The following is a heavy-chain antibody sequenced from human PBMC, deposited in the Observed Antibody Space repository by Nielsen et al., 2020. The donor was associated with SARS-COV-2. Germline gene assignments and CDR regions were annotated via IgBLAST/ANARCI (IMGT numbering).Heavy chain of an antibody. V-gene: IGHV3-74*01. CDR1: GFTFTAYW. Sequence: GESLKISCTASGFTFTAYWMHWVRQAPGKGLKWVSRINFDGSSTSYADSVKGRFTISRDHAKNTWYLQMNSLRAEDTAVYYCARDGVVGSTNTFDVWGQGTVVTVSS. CDR3: ARDGVVGSTNTFDV. D-gene: IGHD1-26*01. J-gene: IGHJ3*01. CDR2: INFDGSST.